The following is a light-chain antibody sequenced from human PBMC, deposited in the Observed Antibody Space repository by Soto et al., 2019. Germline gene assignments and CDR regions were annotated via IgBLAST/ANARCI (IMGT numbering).Light chain of an antibody. CDR1: QSVSTN. CDR3: QQYHKWPPFT. Sequence: EIVMTQSPGTLSVSPGDRATLSCRSSQSVSTNLAWYQQKPGQPPRLLIYGASTRAIGIAARFTGSGSGTEFTLTIGSLQSEDFAVYYWQQYHKWPPFTFGGGTKVDIK. V-gene: IGKV3-15*01. J-gene: IGKJ4*01. CDR2: GAS.